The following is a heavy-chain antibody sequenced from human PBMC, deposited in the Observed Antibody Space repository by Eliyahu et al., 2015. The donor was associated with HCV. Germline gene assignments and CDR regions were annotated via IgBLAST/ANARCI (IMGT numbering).Heavy chain of an antibody. J-gene: IGHJ4*02. CDR3: TTERDSSSWYGCYFDY. D-gene: IGHD6-13*01. CDR2: IKSKTDGGTT. CDR1: GFTFSXAW. V-gene: IGHV3-15*01. Sequence: EVQLVESGGGLVKPGGSLRLSCAASGFTFSXAWMGWVRQAPGKGLEWVGRIKSKTDGGTTDYAAPVKGRFTISRDDSKNTLYLQMNSLKTEDTAVYYCTTERDSSSWYGCYFDYWGQGTLVTVSS.